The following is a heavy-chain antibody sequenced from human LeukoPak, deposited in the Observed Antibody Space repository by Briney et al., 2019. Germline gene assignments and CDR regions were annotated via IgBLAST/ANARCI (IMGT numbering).Heavy chain of an antibody. V-gene: IGHV4-4*09. Sequence: TSETLSLTCTVSGGSISSYYWSWIRQPPGKGLEWIGYIYTSGSTNYNPSLKSRVTISVDTSKNQFSLKLSSVTAADTAVYYCARQAFYSSSWYSTWGQGTLVTVSS. CDR2: IYTSGST. CDR3: ARQAFYSSSWYST. D-gene: IGHD6-13*01. CDR1: GGSISSYY. J-gene: IGHJ4*02.